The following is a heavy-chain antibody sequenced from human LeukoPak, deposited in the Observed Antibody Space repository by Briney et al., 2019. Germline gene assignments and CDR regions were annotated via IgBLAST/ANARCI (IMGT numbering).Heavy chain of an antibody. CDR2: IYTSGST. CDR1: GGSISSGSYY. V-gene: IGHV4-61*02. J-gene: IGHJ4*02. D-gene: IGHD1-26*01. Sequence: SQTLSLTCTVSGGSISSGSYYWSWIRQPAGKGLEWIGRIYTSGSTNYNPSLKSRVTISVDTSKNQFSLKLSSVTAADTAVYYCARDWGVGATRGLWDYWGQGTLVTVSS. CDR3: ARDWGVGATRGLWDY.